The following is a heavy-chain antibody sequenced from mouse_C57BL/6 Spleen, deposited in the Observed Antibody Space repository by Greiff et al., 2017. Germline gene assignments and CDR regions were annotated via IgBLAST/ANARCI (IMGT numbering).Heavy chain of an antibody. Sequence: VQLQQSGAELVRPGASVKLSCKASGYTFTDYYINWVKQRPGQGLEWIARIYPGSGNTYYNEKFKGKATLTAEKSSRTAYMQLSSLTSEDSAVYFCARTWTDYWGQGTTLTVSS. CDR1: GYTFTDYY. J-gene: IGHJ2*01. CDR2: IYPGSGNT. V-gene: IGHV1-76*01. CDR3: ARTWTDY.